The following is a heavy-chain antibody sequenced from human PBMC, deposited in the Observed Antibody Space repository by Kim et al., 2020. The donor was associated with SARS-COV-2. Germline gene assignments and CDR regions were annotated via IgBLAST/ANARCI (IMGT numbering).Heavy chain of an antibody. CDR2: IHYSGSA. V-gene: IGHV4-59*03. CDR3: AKLAPPGVRGWKEYSQH. D-gene: IGHD1-1*01. J-gene: IGHJ1*01. Sequence: SETLSLTCTVSGDSISTHYWTWIRQPPGKGLEWVGYIHYSGSARYNSDLQSRVIISIDTAKSQFSLKLTTVTAADTAVYYCAKLAPPGVRGWKEYSQHWGQGTLVTVSS. CDR1: GDSISTHY.